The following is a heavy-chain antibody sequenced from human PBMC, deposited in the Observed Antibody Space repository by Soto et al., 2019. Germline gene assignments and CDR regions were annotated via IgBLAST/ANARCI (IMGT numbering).Heavy chain of an antibody. CDR1: GGTFSSYA. D-gene: IGHD1-26*01. J-gene: IGHJ4*02. CDR2: IIPLFGTT. CDR3: ARDGGGATVDY. Sequence: QVQLVQSGAEVRKPGSSVKVSCEASGGTFSSYALNWMRQAPGQGLEWMGGIIPLFGTTTYAEKFQGRVTITADESTTTAFLELSSLTSQDTAMYYCARDGGGATVDYRGQGTLVTVSS. V-gene: IGHV1-69*12.